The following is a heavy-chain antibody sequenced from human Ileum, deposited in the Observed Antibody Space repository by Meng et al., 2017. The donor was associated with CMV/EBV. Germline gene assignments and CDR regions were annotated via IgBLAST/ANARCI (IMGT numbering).Heavy chain of an antibody. D-gene: IGHD2-21*01. V-gene: IGHV3-30*02. CDR3: AKTINGLVRGYGMDV. CDR2: IRYDGSNK. CDR1: GFTFSSYG. Sequence: GESLKISCAASGFTFSSYGMHWVRQAPGKGLEWVAIIRYDGSNKYYADSVKDRFTISRDNSKNTLYPQLDGLRAEGTAVYYCAKTINGLVRGYGMDVWGQGTMVTVSS. J-gene: IGHJ6*01.